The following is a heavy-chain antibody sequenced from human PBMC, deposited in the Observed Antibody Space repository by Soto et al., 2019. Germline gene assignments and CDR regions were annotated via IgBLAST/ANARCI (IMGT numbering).Heavy chain of an antibody. J-gene: IGHJ3*01. D-gene: IGHD3-16*02. CDR2: ISDSGDRT. Sequence: GGSLRLSCASSGFTLSMSAVNWVRQAPGKGLEWVSYISDSGDRTYYADSVKGRFTISRDRSKNTVSLQMDSLRAEDTAVYYCAKDRGIIVKAGDAFDVWGQGPKVTVSS. CDR3: AKDRGIIVKAGDAFDV. CDR1: GFTLSMSA. V-gene: IGHV3-23*01.